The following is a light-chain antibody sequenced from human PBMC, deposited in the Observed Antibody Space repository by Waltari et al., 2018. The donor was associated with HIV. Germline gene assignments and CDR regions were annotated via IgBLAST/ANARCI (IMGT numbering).Light chain of an antibody. CDR3: CSYAGSSTFVV. CDR2: EVS. CDR1: SSDVGSYYL. Sequence: QSALTQPASVSGSPGQSITISCPGPSSDVGSYYLVSWYQQHPGKAPKLMSYEVSKRPSGVSNRFSGSKSGNTASLTISGLQAEDEADYYCCSYAGSSTFVVFGGGTKLTVL. J-gene: IGLJ2*01. V-gene: IGLV2-23*02.